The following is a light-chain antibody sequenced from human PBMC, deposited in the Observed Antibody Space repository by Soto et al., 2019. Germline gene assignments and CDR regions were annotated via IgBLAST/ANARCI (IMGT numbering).Light chain of an antibody. CDR2: LGS. V-gene: IGKV2-28*01. CDR3: MQALQTPWT. CDR1: QILLHTNGYTF. Sequence: VMTQSPLSMPVTPGEPTSISCTSSQILLHTNGYTFLDWYLQKPGQSPQLLIYLGSNRVSGVPDRFSGSGSGTNFTLKISRVEAEDVGVYYCMQALQTPWTFGQGTKVDIK. J-gene: IGKJ1*01.